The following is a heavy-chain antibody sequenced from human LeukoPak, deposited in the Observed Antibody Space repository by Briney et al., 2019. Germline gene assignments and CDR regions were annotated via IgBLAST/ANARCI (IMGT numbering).Heavy chain of an antibody. Sequence: GGSLRLSCAASGFTFSSYAMSWVRQAPGKGLEWVSAISGGGGSTYYADSVKGRFTISRDNSKNALYLQMNSLRAEDTAVFYCAKDLLNYYDSSGSMDAFDIWGQGTMVTVSS. J-gene: IGHJ3*02. V-gene: IGHV3-23*01. CDR2: ISGGGGST. D-gene: IGHD3-22*01. CDR1: GFTFSSYA. CDR3: AKDLLNYYDSSGSMDAFDI.